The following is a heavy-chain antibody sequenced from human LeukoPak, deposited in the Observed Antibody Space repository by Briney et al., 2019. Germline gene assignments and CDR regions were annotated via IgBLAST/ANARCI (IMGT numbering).Heavy chain of an antibody. J-gene: IGHJ6*03. CDR3: ARGGGDYTSRYYMGV. Sequence: PGGSLRLSCAASGFTFRDFYMHWIRQAPGKGLEWVSYMSGTGKTISDADSLKGRFTISRDNTKNLLFLQVNTLRVEDTATYYCARGGGDYTSRYYMGVWGKGTTVTVSS. V-gene: IGHV3-11*04. D-gene: IGHD3-3*01. CDR1: GFTFRDFY. CDR2: MSGTGKTI.